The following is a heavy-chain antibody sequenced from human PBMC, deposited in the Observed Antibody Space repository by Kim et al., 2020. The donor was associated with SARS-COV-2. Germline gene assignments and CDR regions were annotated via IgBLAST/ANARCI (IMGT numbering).Heavy chain of an antibody. CDR1: GYSFTAYT. J-gene: IGHJ4*02. V-gene: IGHV1-3*01. CDR2: INAANGNT. CDR3: ARGAYCRGGICFPPGGY. Sequence: ASVKVSCKASGYSFTAYTIHWVRQAPGQRLEWMGWINAANGNTEFSQKFRGRVTSSRDTSATTVHMEVSSLRSEDTAVYYCARGAYCRGGICFPPGGYWGQGTLVIVSS. D-gene: IGHD2-15*01.